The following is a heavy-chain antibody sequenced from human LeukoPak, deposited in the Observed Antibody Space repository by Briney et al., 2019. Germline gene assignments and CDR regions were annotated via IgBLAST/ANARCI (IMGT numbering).Heavy chain of an antibody. CDR3: ARVFDFWSGYDY. J-gene: IGHJ4*02. CDR1: GGSFRGYY. Sequence: SETLSLTCAVYGGSFRGYYWSWIRQPPGKGLEWIGEINHSGSTNYNPSLKSRVTISVDTSKNQFSLKLSSVTAADTAVYYCARVFDFWSGYDYWGQGTLVTVSS. CDR2: INHSGST. D-gene: IGHD3-3*01. V-gene: IGHV4-34*01.